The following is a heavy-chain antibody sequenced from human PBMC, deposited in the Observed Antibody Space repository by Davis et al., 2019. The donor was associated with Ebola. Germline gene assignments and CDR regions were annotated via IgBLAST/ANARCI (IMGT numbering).Heavy chain of an antibody. CDR3: AREVGETKLDQ. Sequence: ASVKVSCKASGYTFTSYYMHWVRQAPGQGLEWMGIINPSGGSPSYAQKFQGRVTMTRDTSISTAYMELTNLRSDGTAVYYCAREVGETKLDQWGQGTLVTVSS. CDR2: INPSGGSP. CDR1: GYTFTSYY. D-gene: IGHD1-26*01. V-gene: IGHV1-46*01. J-gene: IGHJ4*02.